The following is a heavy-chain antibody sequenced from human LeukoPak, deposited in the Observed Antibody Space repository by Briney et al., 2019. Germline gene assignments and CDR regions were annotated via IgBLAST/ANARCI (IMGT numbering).Heavy chain of an antibody. V-gene: IGHV3-23*01. Sequence: GGSLRLSCAASGFTFSSYGMTWVRQAPGEGLEWVSTISATGGSTYYADSVKARFTISRDNSKDTLYLQMNSMRAEDTAVYYCAKGGYRRGWRNYFDYWGQGTLVTVSS. J-gene: IGHJ4*02. CDR3: AKGGYRRGWRNYFDY. D-gene: IGHD6-19*01. CDR2: ISATGGST. CDR1: GFTFSSYG.